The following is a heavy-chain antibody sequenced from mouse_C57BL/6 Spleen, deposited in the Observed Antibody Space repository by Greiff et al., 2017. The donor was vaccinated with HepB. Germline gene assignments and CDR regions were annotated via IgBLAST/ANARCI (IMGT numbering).Heavy chain of an antibody. CDR2: IDPSDSYT. CDR3: ASYYYGSSYYFDY. V-gene: IGHV1-69*01. CDR1: GYTFTSYW. J-gene: IGHJ2*01. D-gene: IGHD1-1*01. Sequence: QVQLQQPGAELVMPGASVKLSCKASGYTFTSYWMHWVKQRPGQGLEWIGDIDPSDSYTNYNQKFKGKSTLTVDKSSSTAYMQLSSLTSEDSAVYYGASYYYGSSYYFDYWGQGTTLTVAS.